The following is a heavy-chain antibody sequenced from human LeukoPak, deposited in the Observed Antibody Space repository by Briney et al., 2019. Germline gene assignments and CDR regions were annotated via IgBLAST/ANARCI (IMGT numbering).Heavy chain of an antibody. CDR2: IYYSGST. CDR3: ARLRRDGYNWGRTGVDP. Sequence: SETLSLTCTVSRGSISSHYWTWIRQPPGKGLEWIGYIYYSGSTDYNPSLKSRVTISVDTSKNQFSLKLSSVTAADTAVYYCARLRRDGYNWGRTGVDPWGQGTLVTVSS. J-gene: IGHJ5*02. CDR1: RGSISSHY. V-gene: IGHV4-59*11. D-gene: IGHD5-24*01.